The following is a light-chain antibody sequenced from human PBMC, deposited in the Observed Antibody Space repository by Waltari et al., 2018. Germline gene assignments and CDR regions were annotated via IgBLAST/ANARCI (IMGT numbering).Light chain of an antibody. CDR2: DTN. CDR3: VLSMGSGIWM. J-gene: IGLJ3*02. CDR1: SGSVSTTYY. V-gene: IGLV8-61*01. Sequence: QTVVTQEPSLSVSPGGTVTLTCGLSSGSVSTTYYPSWYQQAPGQAPRTLIFDTNTRSSGVPDRFSGSILDNKAALTITGAQADDECDYYCVLSMGSGIWMFGGGTELTVL.